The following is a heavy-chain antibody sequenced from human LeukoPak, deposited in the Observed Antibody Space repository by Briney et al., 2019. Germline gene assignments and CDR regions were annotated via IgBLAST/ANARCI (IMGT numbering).Heavy chain of an antibody. V-gene: IGHV3-15*01. D-gene: IGHD1-1*01. CDR2: IRGKIDGGTT. CDR1: GLSFSNAW. J-gene: IGHJ2*01. CDR3: TTLGGDNWFDWYFDL. Sequence: GGSLRLSCAASGLSFSNAWMSWVRQAPGKGLEWAGRIRGKIDGGTTDYAAPVKGRFTISRDDSENTLYLHLTSLKSEDAAVYYCTTLGGDNWFDWYFDLWGRGTLVAVSS.